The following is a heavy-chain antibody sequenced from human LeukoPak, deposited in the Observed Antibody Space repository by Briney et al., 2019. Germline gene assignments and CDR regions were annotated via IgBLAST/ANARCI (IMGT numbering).Heavy chain of an antibody. CDR1: GGSISSRSYY. V-gene: IGHV4-39*07. CDR2: ISYSGST. D-gene: IGHD6-13*01. J-gene: IGHJ4*02. CDR3: ARRTSSWYALDY. Sequence: SETLSLTCTVSGGSISSRSYYWGWIRQPPGKGLEWIGSISYSGSTYYNPSLKSRVTISLDTSKNQFSLRLSSVTAADTAVYYCARRTSSWYALDYWGQGTLVTVSS.